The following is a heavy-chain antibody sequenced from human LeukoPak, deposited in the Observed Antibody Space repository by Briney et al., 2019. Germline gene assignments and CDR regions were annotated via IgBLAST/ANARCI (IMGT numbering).Heavy chain of an antibody. J-gene: IGHJ5*02. CDR3: ARAPRFRPVGVPKGPFDP. CDR2: IKQDGSEK. CDR1: GFSFSTYW. D-gene: IGHD1-26*01. V-gene: IGHV3-7*03. Sequence: PGGSLRLSCAASGFSFSTYWMNWVRQAPGKGLEWVANIKQDGSEKYSVDSVKGRFTISRDNSKKSLYLQMNSLRAEDTAVYYCARAPRFRPVGVPKGPFDPWGQGTLVTVSS.